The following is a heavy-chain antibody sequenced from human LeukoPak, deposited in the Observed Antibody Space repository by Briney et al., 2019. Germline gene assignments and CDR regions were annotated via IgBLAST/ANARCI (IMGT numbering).Heavy chain of an antibody. D-gene: IGHD3-10*01. J-gene: IGHJ4*02. CDR3: ARARGGGSGDY. CDR2: INPHSGTT. V-gene: IGHV1-2*07. Sequence: ASVKVSCKASGYTFTDYYMHWVRQAPGQGLAWMGWINPHSGTTDYVHKFQGRVTMTRDTSISTAYMELSRLRSDDTAVYYCARARGGGSGDYWGQGTLVTVSS. CDR1: GYTFTDYY.